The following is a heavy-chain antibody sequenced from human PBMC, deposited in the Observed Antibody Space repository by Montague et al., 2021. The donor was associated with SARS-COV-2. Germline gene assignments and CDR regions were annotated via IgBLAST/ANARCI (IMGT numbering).Heavy chain of an antibody. Sequence: SETLSLTCAVYGGSFSGYYWSWIRQPPGKGLEWIGEINHSGSTNYNPSLKSRVTISVDTSKNQFSLKLSSVTAADTAVYYCARTGYSSGWHSSDYWGQGTLVTVSS. V-gene: IGHV4-34*01. D-gene: IGHD6-19*01. CDR3: ARTGYSSGWHSSDY. J-gene: IGHJ4*02. CDR1: GGSFSGYY. CDR2: INHSGST.